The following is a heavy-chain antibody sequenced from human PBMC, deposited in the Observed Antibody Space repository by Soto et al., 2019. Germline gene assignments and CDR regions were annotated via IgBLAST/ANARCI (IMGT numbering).Heavy chain of an antibody. J-gene: IGHJ5*02. CDR3: AKDSQGDYYDNPRFDP. D-gene: IGHD3-22*01. Sequence: PGGSLRLSCAASGFTFSSYAMSWVRQAPGKGLEWVSAISGSGGSTYYADSVKGRFTISRDNSKNTLYLQMNSLRAEDTAVYYCAKDSQGDYYDNPRFDPWGQGTLVTVSS. V-gene: IGHV3-23*01. CDR2: ISGSGGST. CDR1: GFTFSSYA.